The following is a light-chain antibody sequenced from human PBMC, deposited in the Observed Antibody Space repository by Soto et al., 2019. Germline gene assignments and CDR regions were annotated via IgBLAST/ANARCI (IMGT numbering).Light chain of an antibody. Sequence: EIVVTQSAATLSVSPGERATLSCRASQSFRGLLAWYQQKPGQAPRLLIYDAYNRATGIPPRFSGSGSGTDFTLTISSLEPEDSAVYYCQQRHMWPITFAQGTRLEVK. J-gene: IGKJ5*01. CDR2: DAY. V-gene: IGKV3-11*01. CDR3: QQRHMWPIT. CDR1: QSFRGL.